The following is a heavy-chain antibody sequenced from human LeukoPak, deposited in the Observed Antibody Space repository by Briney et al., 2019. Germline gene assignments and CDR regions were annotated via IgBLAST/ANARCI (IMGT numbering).Heavy chain of an antibody. CDR3: ARVGGGALRGFDY. V-gene: IGHV4-61*02. J-gene: IGHJ4*02. CDR1: NGSISSDTYF. D-gene: IGHD4-23*01. Sequence: SETLSLTCTVSNGSISSDTYFWSWIRQPAGKGLEWIGRMSSSGISTYSPSLKSRVTISIDTSRNQFSMNLNSVTAADTAVYYCARVGGGALRGFDYWGQGTLVTVSS. CDR2: MSSSGIS.